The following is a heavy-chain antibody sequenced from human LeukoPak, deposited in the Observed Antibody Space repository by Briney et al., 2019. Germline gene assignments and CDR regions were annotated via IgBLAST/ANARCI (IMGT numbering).Heavy chain of an antibody. Sequence: PGGSLRLSCAVSGFSVSSFGMSWVRQAPGKGLEWISAISVNGETAYEADSVKGRFIISRDNSKNTLYLQLSSLRAEDTAVYYCTQGYSSGWYPYWGQGSLVSVFS. CDR1: GFSVSSFG. CDR3: TQGYSSGWYPY. J-gene: IGHJ4*02. D-gene: IGHD6-19*01. V-gene: IGHV3-23*01. CDR2: ISVNGETA.